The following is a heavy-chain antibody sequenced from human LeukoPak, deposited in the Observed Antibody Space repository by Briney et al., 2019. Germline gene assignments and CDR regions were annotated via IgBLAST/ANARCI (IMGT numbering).Heavy chain of an antibody. CDR3: ASSPNCSGGSCYSRGWYYYYGMDV. D-gene: IGHD2-15*01. CDR1: GGTFSSYA. Sequence: ASVKVSCKASGGTFSSYAISWVRQAPGQGLEWMGWINPNSGGTNYAQKFQGRVTMTRDTSISTAYMELSRLRSDDTAVYYCASSPNCSGGSCYSRGWYYYYGMDVWGQGTTVTVSS. J-gene: IGHJ6*02. CDR2: INPNSGGT. V-gene: IGHV1-2*02.